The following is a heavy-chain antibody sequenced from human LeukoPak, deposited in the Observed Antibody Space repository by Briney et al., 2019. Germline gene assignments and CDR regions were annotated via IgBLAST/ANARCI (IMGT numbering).Heavy chain of an antibody. Sequence: GGSLRLSCAASGFTFSSYGMHWVRQAPGKGLEWVAVISYDGSNKYYADSVKGRFTISRDNSKNTLYLQMNSLRAEDTAVYYCASGEQYDFWSGYYTQYYFGYWGQGTLVTVSS. CDR1: GFTFSSYG. V-gene: IGHV3-30*03. J-gene: IGHJ4*02. D-gene: IGHD3-3*01. CDR3: ASGEQYDFWSGYYTQYYFGY. CDR2: ISYDGSNK.